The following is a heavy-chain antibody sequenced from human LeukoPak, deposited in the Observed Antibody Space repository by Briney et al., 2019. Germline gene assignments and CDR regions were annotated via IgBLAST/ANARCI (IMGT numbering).Heavy chain of an antibody. CDR2: IYYRGNT. D-gene: IGHD2-2*03. CDR3: ARLDPYYFDY. V-gene: IGHV4-59*01. J-gene: IGHJ4*02. Sequence: SETLSLTCTVSGGSMSGYYWSWIRQPPGKGLEWIGYIYYRGNTNYNPSLKSRVTISIDTSKNQFSLKLSSVTAADTAVYYCARLDPYYFDYWGQGTLVTVSS. CDR1: GGSMSGYY.